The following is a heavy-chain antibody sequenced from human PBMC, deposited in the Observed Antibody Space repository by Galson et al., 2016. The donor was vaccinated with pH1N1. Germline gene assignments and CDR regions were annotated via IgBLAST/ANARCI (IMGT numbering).Heavy chain of an antibody. J-gene: IGHJ4*02. D-gene: IGHD3-16*01. CDR3: ARGGLGGPFDS. CDR1: GFTFSSYS. Sequence: SLRLSCAASGFTFSSYSMNWVRQAPGKGLEWVSYISSSSSTIYYADSVKGRFTISRDNAKNSLYLQMNSLRAEDTAVYYCARGGLGGPFDSWGQGTPVTVSS. V-gene: IGHV3-48*01. CDR2: ISSSSSTI.